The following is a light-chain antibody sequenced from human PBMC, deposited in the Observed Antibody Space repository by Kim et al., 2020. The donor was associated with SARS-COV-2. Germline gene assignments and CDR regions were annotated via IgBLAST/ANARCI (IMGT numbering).Light chain of an antibody. J-gene: IGLJ3*02. CDR3: SSYTTSSTWV. Sequence: QSALTQPASVSGSPGQSITISCTGTNSDVGVYNFVSWYQQYPGKVPKLMLYDVYKRPSGVSNRFSGSKSGNTASLTISGLQAEDEADYYCSSYTTSSTWVLGGGTQLTVL. CDR2: DVY. V-gene: IGLV2-14*01. CDR1: NSDVGVYNF.